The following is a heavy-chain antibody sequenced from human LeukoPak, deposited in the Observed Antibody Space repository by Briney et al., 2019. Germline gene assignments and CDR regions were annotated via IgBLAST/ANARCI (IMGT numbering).Heavy chain of an antibody. CDR3: ARQEDNYDYFDY. Sequence: PSETLSLTCTVSGGSISSSSYYWGWIRQPPGKGLEWIGSLYYSGSTYHNPSLKSRVTISVDTSKNQFSLKLSSVTAADTAVYYCARQEDNYDYFDYWGQGTLVTVSS. V-gene: IGHV4-39*01. J-gene: IGHJ4*02. D-gene: IGHD5-18*01. CDR1: GGSISSSSYY. CDR2: LYYSGST.